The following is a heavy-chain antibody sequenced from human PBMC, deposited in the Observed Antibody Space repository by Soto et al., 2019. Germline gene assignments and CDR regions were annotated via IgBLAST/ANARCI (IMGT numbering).Heavy chain of an antibody. CDR1: GFTFGSYV. J-gene: IGHJ6*03. V-gene: IGHV3-23*01. CDR2: ISGSSGGI. D-gene: IGHD2-2*01. CDR3: VKYGRYCTSPTCYYFYYVDV. Sequence: EVQLLESGGGLVQPGGSLGLSCAASGFTFGSYVMTWVRQAPGKGLEWVSSISGSSGGIYYADSVRGRFTVSRDNSKNMLYLQMSSLRAEDSAVYHCVKYGRYCTSPTCYYFYYVDVWGKGTAVTVSS.